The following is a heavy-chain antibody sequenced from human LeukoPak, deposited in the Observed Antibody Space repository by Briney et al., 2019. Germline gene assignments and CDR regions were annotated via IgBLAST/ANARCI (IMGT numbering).Heavy chain of an antibody. CDR2: INHSGST. V-gene: IGHV4-34*01. CDR3: ARGPYYYDSSGYYRYFDY. D-gene: IGHD3-22*01. Sequence: PSETLSLTCAVYGGSFSGYYWSWIRQPPGKGLEWIGEINHSGSTNYSPSLKSRVTISVDTSKNQFSLKLSSVTAADTAVYYCARGPYYYDSSGYYRYFDYWGQGTLVTVSS. CDR1: GGSFSGYY. J-gene: IGHJ4*02.